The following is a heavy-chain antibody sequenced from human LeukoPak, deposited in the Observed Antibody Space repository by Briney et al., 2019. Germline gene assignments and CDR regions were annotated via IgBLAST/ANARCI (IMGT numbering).Heavy chain of an antibody. J-gene: IGHJ6*02. CDR3: ARGDVDIVATINYYYYGMDV. Sequence: GGSLRLSCAASGFTFSSYWMHWVRQAPGKGLVWVSRINSDGSSTSYADSVKGRFTISRDNAKNTLYLRMNSLRAEDTAVYYCARGDVDIVATINYYYYGMDVWGQGTTVTVSS. CDR1: GFTFSSYW. V-gene: IGHV3-74*01. CDR2: INSDGSST. D-gene: IGHD5-12*01.